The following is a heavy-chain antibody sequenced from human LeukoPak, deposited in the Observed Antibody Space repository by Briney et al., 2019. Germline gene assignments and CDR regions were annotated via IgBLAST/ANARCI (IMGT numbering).Heavy chain of an antibody. Sequence: PSETLSLTCTVSGGSISSYYWSWIRQPPGKGLEWIGYIYYSGSTNYNPSLKSRVTISVDTSKNQFSLKLSSATAADTAVYYCARDRVYYYGSGSYRLFDYWGQGTLVTVSS. D-gene: IGHD3-10*01. CDR1: GGSISSYY. CDR2: IYYSGST. J-gene: IGHJ4*02. CDR3: ARDRVYYYGSGSYRLFDY. V-gene: IGHV4-59*01.